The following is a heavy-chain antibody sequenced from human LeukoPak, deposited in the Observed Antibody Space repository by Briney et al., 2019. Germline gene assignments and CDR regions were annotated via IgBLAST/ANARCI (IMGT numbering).Heavy chain of an antibody. CDR1: GFTFSTYG. V-gene: IGHV3-30*03. Sequence: PGGSLRLSCAASGFTFSTYGMHWVRQAPGKGLEWVALISYDGSNNYYADSVKGRFTISRDNSKNTLYLQMNSPRAEDTAVYYCATERGSYYAGGAFDIWGQGTMVTVSS. J-gene: IGHJ3*02. D-gene: IGHD1-26*01. CDR2: ISYDGSNN. CDR3: ATERGSYYAGGAFDI.